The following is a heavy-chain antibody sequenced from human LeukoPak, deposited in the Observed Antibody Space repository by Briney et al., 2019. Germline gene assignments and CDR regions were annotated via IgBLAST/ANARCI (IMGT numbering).Heavy chain of an antibody. J-gene: IGHJ4*02. CDR2: IAYDGSRA. V-gene: IGHV3-33*01. CDR1: GFTFGGYG. CDR3: TRYNNDHFDY. D-gene: IGHD1-14*01. Sequence: GGSLRLSCAGSGFTFGGYGMHWFRQTPGKGLEWVAVIAYDGSRAFYADSVKGRFTISRDNSKNTMSVQMDDLRAEDTAVYYCTRYNNDHFDYWGQGTLATVSS.